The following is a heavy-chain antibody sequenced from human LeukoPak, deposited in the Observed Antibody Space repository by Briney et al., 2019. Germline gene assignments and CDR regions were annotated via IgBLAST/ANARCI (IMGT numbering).Heavy chain of an antibody. CDR1: GGTFSSYA. CDR3: ARGSQWPPFQYYYGMDV. D-gene: IGHD6-19*01. CDR2: IIPIFGTA. Sequence: GASVKVSCKASGGTFSSYAISWVRQAPGQGLEWMGGIIPIFGTANYAQKFQGRVTITADESTSTAYMELSSLRSEDTAVYYCARGSQWPPFQYYYGMDVWGQGTTVTVSS. J-gene: IGHJ6*02. V-gene: IGHV1-69*13.